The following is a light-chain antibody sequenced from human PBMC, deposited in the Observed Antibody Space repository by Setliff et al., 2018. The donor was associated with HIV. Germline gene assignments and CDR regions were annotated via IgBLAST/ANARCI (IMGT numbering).Light chain of an antibody. CDR2: QAS. CDR1: SGDVGRYKL. J-gene: IGLJ1*01. CDR3: CSNTGSNTYV. V-gene: IGLV2-23*01. Sequence: QSVLTQPASVSGSPGQSITISCTGTSGDVGRYKLVSWYQQQPGKPPKLMIYQASKRPSGVSNRFSGSKSGNTASLTISGLQAEDEADYYCCSNTGSNTYVFGTGTKVTVL.